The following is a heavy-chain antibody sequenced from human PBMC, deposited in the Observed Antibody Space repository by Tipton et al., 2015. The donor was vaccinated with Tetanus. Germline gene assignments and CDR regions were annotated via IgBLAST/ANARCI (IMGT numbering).Heavy chain of an antibody. J-gene: IGHJ4*02. CDR2: IYYSGST. D-gene: IGHD3-22*01. CDR3: ARDVHSKYDSSGYYPLAYFGY. CDR1: GGSISSYY. V-gene: IGHV4-59*01. Sequence: LRLSCTVSGGSISSYYWSWIRQPPGKGLEWIGYIYYSGSTNYNPSLKSRVTISVDTSKNQFSLKLSSVTAADTAVYYCARDVHSKYDSSGYYPLAYFGYWGQGTLVTVSS.